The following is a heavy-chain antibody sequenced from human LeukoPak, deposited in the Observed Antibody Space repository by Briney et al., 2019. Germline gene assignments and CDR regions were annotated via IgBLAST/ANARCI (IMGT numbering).Heavy chain of an antibody. V-gene: IGHV3-7*01. CDR2: MKQDASEK. CDR1: GFTFSSYW. CDR3: ARVGLYCSGGSCYFPFDY. Sequence: GGSLRLSCVGSGFTFSSYWMSWVRQAPGKGPEWVANMKQDASEKYYFGALNGRFTIFRDNAKNSLYLQMNSLRAEDTAVYYCARVGLYCSGGSCYFPFDYWGQGTLVTVSS. D-gene: IGHD2-15*01. J-gene: IGHJ4*02.